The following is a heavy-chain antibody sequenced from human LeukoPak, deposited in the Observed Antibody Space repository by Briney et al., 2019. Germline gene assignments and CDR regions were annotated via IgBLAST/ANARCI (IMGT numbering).Heavy chain of an antibody. CDR3: ARDPKVGVVIQTDWFDP. CDR1: GFIFSSQW. CDR2: VNQGGTEK. D-gene: IGHD3-3*01. V-gene: IGHV3-7*01. J-gene: IGHJ5*02. Sequence: PGGSLRLSCAASGFIFSSQWMGWVRQAPGKGLEWVANVNQGGTEKFYVASVKGRFSISRDNSKNTLYLQMNSLRAEDTAVYYCARDPKVGVVIQTDWFDPWGQGTLVTVSS.